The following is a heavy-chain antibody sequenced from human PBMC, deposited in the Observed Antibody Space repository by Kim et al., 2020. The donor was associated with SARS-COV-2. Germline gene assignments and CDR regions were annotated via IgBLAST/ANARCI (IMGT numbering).Heavy chain of an antibody. D-gene: IGHD4-4*01. CDR2: VNAANYET. J-gene: IGHJ4*02. CDR1: GYTFKSYP. CDR3: ARDMDPTVYDY. Sequence: ASVKVSCKAYGYTFKSYPIHWLRQAPGQRPEWMGWVNAANYETQYSQKFQGRVTITRDTSANTAYMELRRLTTKDTAIYYCARDMDPTVYDYWGQGTLVTVSS. V-gene: IGHV1-3*01.